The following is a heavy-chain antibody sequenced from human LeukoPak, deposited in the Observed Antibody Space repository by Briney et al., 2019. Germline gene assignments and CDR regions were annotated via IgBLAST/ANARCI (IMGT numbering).Heavy chain of an antibody. CDR3: TREDCSNVRCYGASDA. J-gene: IGHJ5*02. CDR2: ISSGDHR. V-gene: IGHV3-69-1*01. CDR1: GFTFASYA. Sequence: GGSLRLSCIASGFTFASYAMSWVRQAPGKGLEYVSFISSGDHRYYADSVKGRFTISRDNAKNSLFLQMDNLRGEDTAVYYCTREDCSNVRCYGASDAWGQGTMVTVSS. D-gene: IGHD2-2*01.